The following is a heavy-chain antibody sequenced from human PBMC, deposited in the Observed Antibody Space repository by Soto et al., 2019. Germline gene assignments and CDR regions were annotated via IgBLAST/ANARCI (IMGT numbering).Heavy chain of an antibody. J-gene: IGHJ6*02. V-gene: IGHV5-51*01. Sequence: GESLKISCKGSGYSFTSYWIGWVRQMPGKGLERMGIIYPGDYDTRNSPSFQGQVTISADKTIRNAYLQWSSLKASVTAMFYFFCLCSMVRAVSSIAGMYVWGQGTTVTVSS. CDR3: FCLCSMVRAVSSIAGMYV. D-gene: IGHD3-10*01. CDR1: GYSFTSYW. CDR2: IYPGDYDT.